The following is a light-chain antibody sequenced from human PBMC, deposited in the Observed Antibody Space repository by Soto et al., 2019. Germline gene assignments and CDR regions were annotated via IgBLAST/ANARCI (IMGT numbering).Light chain of an antibody. CDR3: QQYDNLPPLT. J-gene: IGKJ4*01. CDR1: QDISNY. CDR2: DAS. V-gene: IGKV1-33*01. Sequence: DIQMTQSPSSLSASVGDRVTITCQASQDISNYLNWYQQKPGKDPKLLIYDASNLETGVPSRFSGSGSGTDFIFTISSLQPEDIATYYCQQYDNLPPLTFGGGTKVEIK.